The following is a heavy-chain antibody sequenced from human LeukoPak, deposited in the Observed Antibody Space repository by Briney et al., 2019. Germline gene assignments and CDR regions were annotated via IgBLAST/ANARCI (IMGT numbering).Heavy chain of an antibody. CDR1: GYTFTSYG. CDR3: ARSEYCSSTSCYLNWYFDL. D-gene: IGHD2-2*01. J-gene: IGHJ2*01. V-gene: IGHV1-18*01. CDR2: ISAFNGNT. Sequence: ASVKVSCKASGYTFTSYGINWVRQAPGQGLEWMGWISAFNGNTNYAQKPQGRVTMTTDTSTTTAYMELRSLRSDDTAVYYCARSEYCSSTSCYLNWYFDLWGRGTLVTVSS.